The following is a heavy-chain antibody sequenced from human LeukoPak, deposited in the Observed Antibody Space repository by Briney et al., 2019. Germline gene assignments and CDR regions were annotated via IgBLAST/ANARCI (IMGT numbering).Heavy chain of an antibody. Sequence: SESLSLTCTVSGGSISTSTYYWGWIRQPPGKGLEWIGCISYSGSTYNNPSLKSRVTISVDTSKNQFSLKLCSVTAPDTAVYYCARRVYSGSYNWYFDLWGRGTLVTVSS. D-gene: IGHD1-26*01. V-gene: IGHV4-39*01. CDR1: GGSISTSTYY. J-gene: IGHJ2*01. CDR3: ARRVYSGSYNWYFDL. CDR2: ISYSGST.